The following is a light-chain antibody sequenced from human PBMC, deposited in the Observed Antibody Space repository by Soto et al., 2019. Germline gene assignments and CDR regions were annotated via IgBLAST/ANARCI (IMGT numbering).Light chain of an antibody. CDR3: GSWDSSLSAYV. CDR2: DDN. CDR1: SSNIGGNS. Sequence: LTPPPSVSAAPGQKVTISCSGSSSNIGGNSVSWYQQLPGTAPKLLIYDDNKRPSGIPDRFSDSKSGTSATLGITGFQTGDEADYYCGSWDSSLSAYVFGTGTKVTVL. V-gene: IGLV1-51*01. J-gene: IGLJ1*01.